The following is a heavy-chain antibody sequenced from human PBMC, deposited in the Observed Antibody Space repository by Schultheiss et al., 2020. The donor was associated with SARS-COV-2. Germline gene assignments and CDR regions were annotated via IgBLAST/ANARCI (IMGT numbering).Heavy chain of an antibody. D-gene: IGHD4-17*01. CDR2: INHSGST. V-gene: IGHV4-34*01. CDR3: ARGDYGDYVLGDYGMDV. J-gene: IGHJ6*02. Sequence: GSLRLSCAVYGGSFSGYYWSWIRHPPGKGLEWIGEINHSGSTNYNPSLKSRVTISVDTSKNQFSLKLSSVTAADTAVYYCARGDYGDYVLGDYGMDVWGQGTTVTVSS. CDR1: GGSFSGYY.